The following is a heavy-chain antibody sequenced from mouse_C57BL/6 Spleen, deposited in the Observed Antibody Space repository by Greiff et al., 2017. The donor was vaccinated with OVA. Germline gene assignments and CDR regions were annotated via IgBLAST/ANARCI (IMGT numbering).Heavy chain of an antibody. CDR1: GFTFSDYG. Sequence: EVKLVESGGGLVKPGGSLKLSCAASGFTFSDYGMHWVRQAPEKGLEWVAYISSGSSTIYYADTVKGRFTISRDNAKNTLFLQMTSLRSEDTAMYYCARAIYDGYPFDYWGQGTTLTVSS. J-gene: IGHJ2*01. CDR2: ISSGSSTI. D-gene: IGHD2-3*01. V-gene: IGHV5-17*01. CDR3: ARAIYDGYPFDY.